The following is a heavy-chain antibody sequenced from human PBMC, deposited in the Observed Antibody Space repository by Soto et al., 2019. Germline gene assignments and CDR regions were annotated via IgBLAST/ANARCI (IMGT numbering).Heavy chain of an antibody. CDR3: TRQGAPRTYYDFWSGFSMDV. CDR2: IRSKANSYAT. V-gene: IGHV3-73*01. Sequence: GGSLRLSCAASGFTFSGSAMHWVRQASGKGLEWVGRIRSKANSYATAYAASVKGRFTISRDDSKNTAYLQMNSLKTEDTAMYYCTRQGAPRTYYDFWSGFSMDVWGKGTTVTVSS. CDR1: GFTFSGSA. J-gene: IGHJ6*04. D-gene: IGHD3-3*01.